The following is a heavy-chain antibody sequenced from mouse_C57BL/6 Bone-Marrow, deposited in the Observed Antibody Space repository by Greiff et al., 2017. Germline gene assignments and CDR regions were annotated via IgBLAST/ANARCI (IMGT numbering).Heavy chain of an antibody. CDR2: IDPSDSYT. D-gene: IGHD4-1*01. CDR1: GYTFTSYW. CDR3: ARRLTGTGGFAY. V-gene: IGHV1-69*01. J-gene: IGHJ3*01. Sequence: VQLVESGAELVMPGASVKLSCKASGYTFTSYWMHWVKQRPGQGLEWIGEIDPSDSYTNYNQKFKGKSTLTVDKSSSTAYMQLSSLTSEDSAVYYCARRLTGTGGFAYWGQGTLVTVSA.